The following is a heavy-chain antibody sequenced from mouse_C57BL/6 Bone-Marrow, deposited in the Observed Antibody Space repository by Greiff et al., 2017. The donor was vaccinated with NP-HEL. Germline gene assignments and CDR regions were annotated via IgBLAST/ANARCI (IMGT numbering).Heavy chain of an antibody. CDR2: IDPSDSYT. CDR1: GYTFTSYW. D-gene: IGHD1-1*01. Sequence: QVQLQQPGAELVMPGASVKLSCKASGYTFTSYWMHWVKQRPGQGLEWIGEIDPSDSYTNYNQKFKGKSPLTVDKSSSTAYMQLSSLTSEDSAVYYCATTVGFAYWGQGTLVTVSA. CDR3: ATTVGFAY. J-gene: IGHJ3*01. V-gene: IGHV1-69*01.